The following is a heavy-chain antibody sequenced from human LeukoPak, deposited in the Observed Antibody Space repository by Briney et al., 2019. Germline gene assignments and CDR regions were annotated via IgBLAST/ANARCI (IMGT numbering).Heavy chain of an antibody. CDR2: IYYSGVT. D-gene: IGHD3-22*01. CDR1: GSSISSGVYY. Sequence: PSQTLSLTCTVSGSSISSGVYYWNWIRHHPGKGLEWIGYIYYSGVTFYNPSLKSRVTISADTSKNQFSLKLSSVNAADTAVYYCARTSSAYYDPFDSWGRGTLVTVSS. V-gene: IGHV4-31*03. J-gene: IGHJ4*02. CDR3: ARTSSAYYDPFDS.